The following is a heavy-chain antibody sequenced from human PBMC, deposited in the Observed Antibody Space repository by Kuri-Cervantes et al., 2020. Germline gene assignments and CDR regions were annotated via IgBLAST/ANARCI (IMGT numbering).Heavy chain of an antibody. CDR2: IYYSGST. CDR1: GDSISPYY. V-gene: IGHV4-59*12. J-gene: IGHJ1*01. CDR3: ARAGGYYGSGSYLYFQH. Sequence: ESLKISCTVSGDSISPYYWSWIRQPPGRGLEWIGYIYYSGSTNYNPPLKSRVTISVDTSKNQLSLKLTSVTAADTAVYYCARAGGYYGSGSYLYFQHWGQGTLVTVSS. D-gene: IGHD3-10*01.